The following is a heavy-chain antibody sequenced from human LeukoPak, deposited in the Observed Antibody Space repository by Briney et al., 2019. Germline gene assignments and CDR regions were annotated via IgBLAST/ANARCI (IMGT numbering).Heavy chain of an antibody. CDR1: GFTFNDFA. CDR3: AKNLGPFDV. CDR2: IGDAGT. Sequence: PGGSLRLSCAASGFTFNDFAMTWVRQAPGKGLEWVSSIGDAGTYYADSVKGRFTISRDNSKNMLYLQLNSLRAGDTAMYYCAKNLGPFDVWGQGTMVTVSS. D-gene: IGHD3-16*01. V-gene: IGHV3-23*01. J-gene: IGHJ3*01.